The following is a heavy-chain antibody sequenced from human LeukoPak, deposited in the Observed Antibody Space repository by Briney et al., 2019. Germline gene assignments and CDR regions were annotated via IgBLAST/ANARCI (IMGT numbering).Heavy chain of an antibody. Sequence: GGSLRLSCAASGFTFSDFYMSWIRQAPGKGLEWVSYISSSGSTIYYADSVKGRFTISRDNAKNSLYLQMNSLRAEDTAVYYCAREAGYSSSWHINYWGQGTLVTVSS. CDR2: ISSSGSTI. J-gene: IGHJ4*02. CDR3: AREAGYSSSWHINY. V-gene: IGHV3-11*04. D-gene: IGHD6-13*01. CDR1: GFTFSDFY.